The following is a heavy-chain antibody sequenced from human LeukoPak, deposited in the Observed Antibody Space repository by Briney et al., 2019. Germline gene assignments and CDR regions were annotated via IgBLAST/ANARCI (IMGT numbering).Heavy chain of an antibody. V-gene: IGHV4-34*01. CDR1: GGSFSGYY. CDR2: INHSGST. J-gene: IGHJ4*02. CDR3: ARGLYCSSTSCYGNFDY. Sequence: PSETLSLTCAVYGGSFSGYYWSWIRQPPGKGLEWIGEINHSGSTNYNPSLKSRVTISVDTSKNQFSLKLSSVTAADTAVYYCARGLYCSSTSCYGNFDYWGQGTLVTVSS. D-gene: IGHD2-2*01.